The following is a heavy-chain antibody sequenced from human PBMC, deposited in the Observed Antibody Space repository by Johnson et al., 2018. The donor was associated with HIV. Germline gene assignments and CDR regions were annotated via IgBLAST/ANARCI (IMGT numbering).Heavy chain of an antibody. V-gene: IGHV3-20*04. CDR2: INWNGDST. D-gene: IGHD4-23*01. CDR1: GFTFDDYG. CDR3: PGVSDDYGGNPAAWGAFDI. Sequence: MQLVESGGGVIRPGGSLRLSCAASGFTFDDYGVSWVRQAPGKGLEWVSGINWNGDSTDYADSVKGRFTISRDNAKNSLFLQMNSLRAEDTALYYCPGVSDDYGGNPAAWGAFDIWGQGTMVTVSS. J-gene: IGHJ3*02.